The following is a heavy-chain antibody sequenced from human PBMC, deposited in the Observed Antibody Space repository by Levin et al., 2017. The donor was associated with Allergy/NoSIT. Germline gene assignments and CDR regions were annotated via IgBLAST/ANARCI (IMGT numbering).Heavy chain of an antibody. J-gene: IGHJ4*02. V-gene: IGHV3-7*04. CDR3: ARTGDDY. CDR1: GFTFTNYW. Sequence: GESLKISCAASGFTFTNYWMTWVRQAPGKGLEWVANIDQGGSGKYYVDSVKGRFTISRDNDMNSLYLQMNSLRAEDTAVYCCARTGDDYWGQGTLVTVSS. D-gene: IGHD4-17*01. CDR2: IDQGGSGK.